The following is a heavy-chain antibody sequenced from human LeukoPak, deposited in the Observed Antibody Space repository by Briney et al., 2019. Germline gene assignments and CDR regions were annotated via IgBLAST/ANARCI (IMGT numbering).Heavy chain of an antibody. CDR3: AAGDSSGYYPRTIN. Sequence: GGSLRLSCAASGFTFSHYWMTWIRQAPGKGLEWVANIKQDGSEKYYVDSVKGRFTISRDNAKNSLYLQMNSLRAEDTAVYYCAAGDSSGYYPRTINWGQGTLVTVSS. J-gene: IGHJ4*02. CDR1: GFTFSHYW. D-gene: IGHD3-22*01. CDR2: IKQDGSEK. V-gene: IGHV3-7*03.